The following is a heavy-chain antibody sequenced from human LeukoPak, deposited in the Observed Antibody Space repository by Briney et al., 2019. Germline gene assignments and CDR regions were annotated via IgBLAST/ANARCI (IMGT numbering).Heavy chain of an antibody. CDR3: ARELTPATDNYFDY. CDR1: GGSISSGGYY. CDR2: IYYSGST. D-gene: IGHD1-14*01. J-gene: IGHJ4*02. Sequence: SETLSLTCTVSGGSISSGGYYWSWIRQHPGKGLEWIGYIYYSGSTYYNPSLKSRVTISVDTSKNQFSLKLSSVTAADTAVYYCARELTPATDNYFDYGAQGPLVTVS. V-gene: IGHV4-31*03.